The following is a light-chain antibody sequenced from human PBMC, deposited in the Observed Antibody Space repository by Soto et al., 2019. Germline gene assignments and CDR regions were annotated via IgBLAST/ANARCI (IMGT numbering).Light chain of an antibody. CDR2: GAS. CDR1: QSISSSY. V-gene: IGKV3-20*01. Sequence: EIVLTQSPGTLSLSPGERVTLSCGASQSISSSYLAWYQQKPGQAPRLLIYGASSRATGIPDRFSGSGSGTDFTLTISRLEPEDFAVYYCLQYDSSPYTFGQVTKLEIK. J-gene: IGKJ2*01. CDR3: LQYDSSPYT.